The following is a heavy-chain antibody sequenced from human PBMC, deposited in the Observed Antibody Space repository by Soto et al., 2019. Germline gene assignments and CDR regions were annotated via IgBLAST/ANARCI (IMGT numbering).Heavy chain of an antibody. D-gene: IGHD1-26*01. J-gene: IGHJ5*02. V-gene: IGHV1-8*01. CDR2: MNPNSGNT. CDR1: GYTFTSYD. Sequence: QVQLVQSGAEVKKPGASVKVSCKASGYTFTSYDINWVRQATGQGLEWMGWMNPNSGNTGYVQKFQGRVTMTRNTSISTAYKALRSMISEETAVYYCARRPYSGIGFDLWGQGTMVTVSS. CDR3: ARRPYSGIGFDL.